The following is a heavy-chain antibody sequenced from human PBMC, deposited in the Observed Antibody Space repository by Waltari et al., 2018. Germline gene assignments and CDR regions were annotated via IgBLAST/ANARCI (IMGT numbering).Heavy chain of an antibody. CDR1: GFTFSSYA. D-gene: IGHD3-22*01. V-gene: IGHV3-23*01. CDR3: AKGGAYYYDSSGYLGYFDY. CDR2: ISGSGGST. Sequence: EVQLLESGGGLVQPGGSLRLYCAASGFTFSSYAMSWVRHAPGRGLEWVSAISGSGGSTYYADSVKGRFTISRDNSKNTLYLQMNSLRAEDTAVYYCAKGGAYYYDSSGYLGYFDYWGQGTLVTVSS. J-gene: IGHJ4*02.